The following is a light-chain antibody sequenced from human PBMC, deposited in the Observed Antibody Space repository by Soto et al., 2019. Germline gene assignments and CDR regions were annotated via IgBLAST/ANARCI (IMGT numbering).Light chain of an antibody. Sequence: DIQMTQSPSIVSASVGDRVTISCRASQSIESWLAWYQQKPGKAPKLLIFKASILESGVPSRFSGSGSGTEFTLTISSLQPDDSATYFCQQYNRYWTFGQGTKVEIK. J-gene: IGKJ1*01. V-gene: IGKV1-5*03. CDR1: QSIESW. CDR3: QQYNRYWT. CDR2: KAS.